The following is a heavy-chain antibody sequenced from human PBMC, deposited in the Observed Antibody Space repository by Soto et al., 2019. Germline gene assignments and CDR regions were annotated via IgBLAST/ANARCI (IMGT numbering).Heavy chain of an antibody. D-gene: IGHD2-2*01. Sequence: GVSVKVSCKASGYIFTSYGISWARHAPGKGLEWMGWISAYNGNTNYAQKLQGRVTMTTDTSTSTAYMELRSLRSDDTAVYYCARDLAGIGYCSSTSCLNPPSTNWFDPWGQGTLVTVSS. CDR1: GYIFTSYG. J-gene: IGHJ5*02. CDR2: ISAYNGNT. V-gene: IGHV1-18*04. CDR3: ARDLAGIGYCSSTSCLNPPSTNWFDP.